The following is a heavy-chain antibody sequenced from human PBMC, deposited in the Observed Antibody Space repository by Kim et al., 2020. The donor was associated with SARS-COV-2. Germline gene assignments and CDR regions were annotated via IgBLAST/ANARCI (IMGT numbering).Heavy chain of an antibody. Sequence: SETLSLTCTVSGGSISSSSYYWGWIRQPPGKGLEWIGSIYYSGSTYYNPALKSRVTIYVDTYKNQFSLKLSSVTAADTAVYYCARLSPSTYYYDSSGYFLDYWGHRTLVTVSS. D-gene: IGHD3-22*01. CDR3: ARLSPSTYYYDSSGYFLDY. J-gene: IGHJ4*01. CDR2: IYYSGST. V-gene: IGHV4-39*01. CDR1: GGSISSSSYY.